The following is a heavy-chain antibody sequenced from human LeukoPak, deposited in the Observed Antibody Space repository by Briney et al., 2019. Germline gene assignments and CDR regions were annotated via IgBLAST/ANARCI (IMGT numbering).Heavy chain of an antibody. D-gene: IGHD6-19*01. J-gene: IGHJ5*02. V-gene: IGHV3-11*06. Sequence: GGSLTLYCAASGFTFSDYYMIWLRQAPGKGLEWVSYISSSSYTNYPDSVKGRFTISRDNAKNSLYLQMNSLRAEDTAVYYCARAYSSGWDNWFDPWGQGTLVTVSS. CDR3: ARAYSSGWDNWFDP. CDR1: GFTFSDYY. CDR2: ISSSSYT.